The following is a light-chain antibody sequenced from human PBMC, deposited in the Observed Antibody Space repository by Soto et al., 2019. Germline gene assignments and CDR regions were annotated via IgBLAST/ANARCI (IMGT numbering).Light chain of an antibody. Sequence: DIQMPQSPSSLSASVGDRVTITCRAGQRISSYLNWYHQKPGQAPKLLIYAASTLQSGVPSRFGGYGSWTDFTLTITSLQPDEFETYYGQQSYSTPSTYGQGTVVEIK. CDR3: QQSYSTPST. CDR1: QRISSY. CDR2: AAS. V-gene: IGKV1-39*01. J-gene: IGKJ1*01.